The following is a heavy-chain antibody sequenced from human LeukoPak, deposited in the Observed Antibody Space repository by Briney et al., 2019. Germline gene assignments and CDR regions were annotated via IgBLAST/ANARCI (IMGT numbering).Heavy chain of an antibody. Sequence: SETLSLTCTVSGGSISSGGYYWGWIRQHPGKGLEWIGYIYYSGTSYYNPSLKSRVIISVDTSKNQFSLKLSSVTAADTAVYYCARAPLGLLWFGELYKSGFDYWGQGTLVTVSS. J-gene: IGHJ4*02. V-gene: IGHV4-31*03. D-gene: IGHD3-10*01. CDR2: IYYSGTS. CDR3: ARAPLGLLWFGELYKSGFDY. CDR1: GGSISSGGYY.